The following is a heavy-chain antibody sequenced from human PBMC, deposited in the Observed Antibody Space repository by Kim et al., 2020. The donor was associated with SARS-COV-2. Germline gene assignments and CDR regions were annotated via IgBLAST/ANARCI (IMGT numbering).Heavy chain of an antibody. Sequence: GGSLRFSCAASGFTFSSYGMSWVRQAPGKGLEWVANIKQDGSEKYYVDSVKGRFTISRDNAKNSLYLQMNSLRAEDTAVYYCARSYTVAPFLLGYWGQGTPVTVSS. J-gene: IGHJ4*02. CDR3: ARSYTVAPFLLGY. CDR1: GFTFSSYG. V-gene: IGHV3-7*03. CDR2: IKQDGSEK. D-gene: IGHD4-17*01.